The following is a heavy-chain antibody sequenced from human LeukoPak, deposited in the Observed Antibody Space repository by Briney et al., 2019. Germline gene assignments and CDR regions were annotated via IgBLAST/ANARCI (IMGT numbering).Heavy chain of an antibody. D-gene: IGHD3-22*01. V-gene: IGHV4-4*07. CDR2: IYTSGST. CDR3: AREGSSGYSYYFDY. CDR1: GGSISSYY. J-gene: IGHJ4*02. Sequence: KPSETLSLTCTVSGGSISSYYWSWIRQPAGKGLEWIGRIYTSGSTNYNPSLKSRVTMSVDTSKNQFSLKLSSVTAADTAVYYCAREGSSGYSYYFDYWGQGTLVTVSS.